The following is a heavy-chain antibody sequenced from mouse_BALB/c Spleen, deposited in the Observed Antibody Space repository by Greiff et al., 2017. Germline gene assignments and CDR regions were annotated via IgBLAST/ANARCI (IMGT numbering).Heavy chain of an antibody. CDR1: GYTFTSYW. Sequence: VKLMESGAELARPGASVKLSCKASGYTFTSYWMQWVKQRPGQGLEWIGAIYPGDGDTRYTQKFKGKATLTADKSSSTAYMQLSSLASEDSAVYYCARSDYDDPFAYWGQGTLVTVSA. CDR3: ARSDYDDPFAY. V-gene: IGHV1-87*01. J-gene: IGHJ3*01. D-gene: IGHD2-4*01. CDR2: IYPGDGDT.